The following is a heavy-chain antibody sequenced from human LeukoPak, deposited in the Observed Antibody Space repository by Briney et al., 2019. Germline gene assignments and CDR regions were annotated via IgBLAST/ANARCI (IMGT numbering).Heavy chain of an antibody. CDR1: GGSFSGYY. Sequence: SETLSLTCAVYGGSFSGYYWSWIRQPPGKGLEWIGEINHSGSTNYNPSLKSRVTISVDTSKNQFSLKLNSVTPEDTAVYYCVRGFSTFFDYWGQGTLVTVSS. D-gene: IGHD6-13*01. CDR2: INHSGST. V-gene: IGHV4-34*01. CDR3: VRGFSTFFDY. J-gene: IGHJ4*02.